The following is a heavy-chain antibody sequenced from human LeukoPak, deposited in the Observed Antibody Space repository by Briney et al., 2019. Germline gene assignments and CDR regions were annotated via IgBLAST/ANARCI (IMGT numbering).Heavy chain of an antibody. CDR3: TRERVGGYCYGDSGY. J-gene: IGHJ4*02. D-gene: IGHD5-18*01. CDR1: GFTFDDYD. V-gene: IGHV3-49*03. Sequence: GGSVSLSSTASGFTFDDYDMIWLRQAPGKGWKGVSFIRNNYFGGTKENAASVRGRLTISRDDSKSIAYLQIDRLKTECAAVYYCTRERVGGYCYGDSGYWGQGTLVTVS. CDR2: IRNNYFGGTK.